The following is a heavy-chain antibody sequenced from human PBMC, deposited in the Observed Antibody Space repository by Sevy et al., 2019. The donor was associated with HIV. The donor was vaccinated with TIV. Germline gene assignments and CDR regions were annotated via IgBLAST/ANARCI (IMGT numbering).Heavy chain of an antibody. CDR3: ARQRASSGYFYFDS. V-gene: IGHV4-30-4*01. J-gene: IGHJ4*02. CDR2: IFYSGST. CDR1: GGSISSGDYY. D-gene: IGHD3-22*01. Sequence: SETLSLTCTVSGGSISSGDYYWSWIRQPPGKGLEWIGYIFYSGSTYSNPSLKSRVTISLDTSKSQFSLRLSSVTAADTAVFYCARQRASSGYFYFDSWGQGTLVTVSS.